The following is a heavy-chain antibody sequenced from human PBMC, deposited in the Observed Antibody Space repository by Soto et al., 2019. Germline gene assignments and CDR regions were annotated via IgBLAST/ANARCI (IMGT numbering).Heavy chain of an antibody. Sequence: VASVKVSCKASGGTFSSYAISWVRQAPGQGLEWMGGIIPIFGTANYAQKFQGRVTITADESTSTAYMELSSLRSEDTAVYYCARGAYSGSYFSYYYYGMDVWGQGTTAPVSS. CDR2: IIPIFGTA. V-gene: IGHV1-69*13. CDR1: GGTFSSYA. CDR3: ARGAYSGSYFSYYYYGMDV. D-gene: IGHD3-10*01. J-gene: IGHJ6*02.